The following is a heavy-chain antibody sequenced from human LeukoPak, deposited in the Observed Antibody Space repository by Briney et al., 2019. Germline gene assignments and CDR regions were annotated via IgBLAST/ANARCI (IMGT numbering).Heavy chain of an antibody. CDR2: IYPGDSDT. CDR1: GYSFTSYW. Sequence: GESLKISCKGSGYSFTSYWIGWVRQMPGKGLEWMGIIYPGDSDTTYSPSFQGQVTISADKSVSTAYLQWSSLKASDSAMYYCGRIPAAGSLKGSFDIWGQGTMVTVSS. CDR3: GRIPAAGSLKGSFDI. D-gene: IGHD6-13*01. J-gene: IGHJ3*02. V-gene: IGHV5-51*01.